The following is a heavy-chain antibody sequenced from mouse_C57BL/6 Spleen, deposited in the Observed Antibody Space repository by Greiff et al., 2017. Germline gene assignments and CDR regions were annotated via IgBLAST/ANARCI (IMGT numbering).Heavy chain of an antibody. Sequence: VHVKQSGPVLVKPGASVKMSCKASGYTFTDYYMNWVKQSHGKSLEWIGVINPYNGGTSYNQKFKGKATLTVDKSSSTAYMELNSLTSEDSAVYYCARFSSYAMDYWGQGTSVTVSS. CDR3: ARFSSYAMDY. D-gene: IGHD6-2*01. V-gene: IGHV1-19*01. CDR2: INPYNGGT. J-gene: IGHJ4*01. CDR1: GYTFTDYY.